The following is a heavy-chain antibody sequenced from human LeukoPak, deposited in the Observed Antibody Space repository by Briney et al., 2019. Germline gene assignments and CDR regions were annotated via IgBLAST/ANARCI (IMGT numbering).Heavy chain of an antibody. V-gene: IGHV3-33*01. CDR1: GFTFKSHG. Sequence: RGSLRLSCAASGFTFKSHGMHWVRQAPGKGLEWVAVIWDDGSEQYYADSVKGRFTISRDNSKNTVYLQMNSLRADDTALYFCARWGDGKRFDYWGQGTLVSV. CDR2: IWDDGSEQ. D-gene: IGHD4-23*01. CDR3: ARWGDGKRFDY. J-gene: IGHJ4*02.